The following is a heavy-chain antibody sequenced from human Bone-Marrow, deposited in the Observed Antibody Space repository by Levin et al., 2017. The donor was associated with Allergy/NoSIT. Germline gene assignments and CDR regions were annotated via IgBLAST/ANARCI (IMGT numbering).Heavy chain of an antibody. CDR2: ISSSSSYI. Sequence: ASVKVSCAASGFTFSSYSMNWVRQAPGKGLEWVSSISSSSSYIYYADSVKGRFTISRDNAKNSLYLQMNSLRAEDTAVYYCARDPLLRRAQIQTNWGGWFDPWGQGTLVTVSS. D-gene: IGHD7-27*01. CDR3: ARDPLLRRAQIQTNWGGWFDP. J-gene: IGHJ5*02. V-gene: IGHV3-21*01. CDR1: GFTFSSYS.